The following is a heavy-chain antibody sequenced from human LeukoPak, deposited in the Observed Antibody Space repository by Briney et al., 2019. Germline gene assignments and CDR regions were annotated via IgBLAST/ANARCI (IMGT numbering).Heavy chain of an antibody. Sequence: ASVRVSCKASGYTFTGYYMHWVRQAPGQGLERMGWINPNSGGTNYAQKFQGRVTMTRDTSISTAYMELSRLRSDDTAVYYCARGPSYGYSYGLNFDYWGQGTLVTVSS. CDR2: INPNSGGT. J-gene: IGHJ4*02. V-gene: IGHV1-2*02. CDR1: GYTFTGYY. CDR3: ARGPSYGYSYGLNFDY. D-gene: IGHD5-18*01.